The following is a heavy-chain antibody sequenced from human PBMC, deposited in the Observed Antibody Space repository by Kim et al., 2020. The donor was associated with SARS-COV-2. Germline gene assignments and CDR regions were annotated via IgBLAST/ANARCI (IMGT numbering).Heavy chain of an antibody. CDR1: GFTFSTYW. Sequence: GGSLRLSCAASGFTFSTYWMSWVRQAPGKGLEWVANIKQDGSEKYYVDSVKGRFTISRDNAKNSLYLQMNSLRAEDTAVYYCAKGGCSSTSCYTRHWGQGTLVTVSS. V-gene: IGHV3-7*01. CDR3: AKGGCSSTSCYTRH. J-gene: IGHJ4*02. D-gene: IGHD2-2*02. CDR2: IKQDGSEK.